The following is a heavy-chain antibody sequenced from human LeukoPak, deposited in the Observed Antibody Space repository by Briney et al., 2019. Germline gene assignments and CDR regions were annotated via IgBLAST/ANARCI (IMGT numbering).Heavy chain of an antibody. Sequence: IPSETLSLTCTVSGGSISSSSYYWGWIRQPPGKGLEWIGSIYYSGSTYYNPSLKSRVTISVDTSKNQFSLKLSSVTAADTAVYYCARPTADAWYFDLWGRGTLVTVSS. CDR2: IYYSGST. D-gene: IGHD1-1*01. CDR3: ARPTADAWYFDL. CDR1: GGSISSSSYY. V-gene: IGHV4-39*01. J-gene: IGHJ2*01.